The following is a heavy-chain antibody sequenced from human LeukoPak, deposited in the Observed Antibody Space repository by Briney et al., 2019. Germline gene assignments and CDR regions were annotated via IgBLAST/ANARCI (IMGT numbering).Heavy chain of an antibody. V-gene: IGHV3-53*01. CDR1: GFNVSHKY. CDR2: LDSGGIT. J-gene: IGHJ4*02. D-gene: IGHD3-10*01. Sequence: GGSLRLSCAVSGFNVSHKYMSWVRQAPGKGLECVSILDSGGITAYADSVKGRFTISRDNLKNTLFLQMRGLRAEDTAVYYCARGEYYYGSGTVGVDDVWGQGTLVTVSS. CDR3: ARGEYYYGSGTVGVDDV.